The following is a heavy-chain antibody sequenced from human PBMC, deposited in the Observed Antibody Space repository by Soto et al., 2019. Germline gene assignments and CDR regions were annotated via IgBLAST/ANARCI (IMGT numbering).Heavy chain of an antibody. J-gene: IGHJ4*02. V-gene: IGHV3-72*01. CDR3: STTVITAPLFEY. D-gene: IGHD2-21*02. Sequence: PGGSLTLSCEVSGFTFSDHYMGWVRQAPGKGLEWLGRIRNKPNGHTTAYAASVKGRFTISRDDSKNLVYLQMNSLKSEDKALYYCSTTVITAPLFEYWGQGTLVTVSS. CDR1: GFTFSDHY. CDR2: IRNKPNGHTT.